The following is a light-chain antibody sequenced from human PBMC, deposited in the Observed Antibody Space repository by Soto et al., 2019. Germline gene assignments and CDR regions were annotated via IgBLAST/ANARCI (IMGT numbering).Light chain of an antibody. CDR1: QSFRGL. V-gene: IGKV3-11*01. CDR2: DAY. CDR3: QQRHMWPIT. Sequence: EVVLTQSPVTLSLSPGERATLSCRASQSFRGLLAWYQQKPGQAPRLLIYDAYNRATGIPPRFSGSGSGTDGTLTISSREPEDSAVYEFQQRHMWPITFGQGTRLEIK. J-gene: IGKJ5*01.